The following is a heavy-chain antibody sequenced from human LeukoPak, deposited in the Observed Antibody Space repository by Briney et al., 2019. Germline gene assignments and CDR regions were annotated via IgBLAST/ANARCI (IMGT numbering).Heavy chain of an antibody. V-gene: IGHV3-30-3*01. D-gene: IGHD3-22*01. CDR2: ISYDGSNK. CDR1: GFTFSSYA. Sequence: GGSLRLSCAASGFTFSSYAMHWVRQAPGKGLEWVAVISYDGSNKYYADSVKGRFTISRDNSKNTLYLQMNSLRAEDTAVYYCARDLSYYYDSSGQYYFDYWGQGTLVTVSS. CDR3: ARDLSYYYDSSGQYYFDY. J-gene: IGHJ4*02.